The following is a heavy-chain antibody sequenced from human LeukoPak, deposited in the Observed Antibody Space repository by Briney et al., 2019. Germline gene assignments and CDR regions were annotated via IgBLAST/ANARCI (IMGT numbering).Heavy chain of an antibody. V-gene: IGHV3-73*01. J-gene: IGHJ4*02. D-gene: IGHD3-22*01. CDR3: TRQHDTYYYDSSGYPPDY. Sequence: PGGSLRLSCAASGFTFSGSAMHWVRQASGKGLEWVGRIRCKANSYATAYAASVKGRFTISRDDSKNTAYLQMNSLKTEDTAVYYCTRQHDTYYYDSSGYPPDYWGQGTLVTVSS. CDR2: IRCKANSYAT. CDR1: GFTFSGSA.